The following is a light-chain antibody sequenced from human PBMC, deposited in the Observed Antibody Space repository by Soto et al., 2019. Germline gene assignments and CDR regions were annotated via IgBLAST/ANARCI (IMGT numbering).Light chain of an antibody. CDR2: DAS. CDR3: QQRSNWPPLLT. V-gene: IGKV3-11*01. CDR1: QSVSSY. Sequence: EIVLTQSPATLSLSPGERATLSCRASQSVSSYLAWYQQTPGQAPRLLIYDASNRATGIPARFRGSGSRTDFTLTISSLEPEDFAVYYCQQRSNWPPLLTFGRGTKVEIK. J-gene: IGKJ4*01.